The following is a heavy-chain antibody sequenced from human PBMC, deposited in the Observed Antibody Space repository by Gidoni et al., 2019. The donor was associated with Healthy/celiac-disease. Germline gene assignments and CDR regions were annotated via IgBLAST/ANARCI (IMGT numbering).Heavy chain of an antibody. D-gene: IGHD2-15*01. V-gene: IGHV4-59*01. CDR3: ARDDRYCSGGSCFTHFDY. CDR2: IYYSGST. J-gene: IGHJ4*02. CDR1: GGSSSSYY. Sequence: QVQLQESDPGLVKPPETLSLTCPVPGGSSSSYYWSWIRQPPGKGLEWIGYIYYSGSTNYNPSLKSRVTISVDTSKNQFSLKLSSVTAADTAVYYCARDDRYCSGGSCFTHFDYWGQGTLVTVSS.